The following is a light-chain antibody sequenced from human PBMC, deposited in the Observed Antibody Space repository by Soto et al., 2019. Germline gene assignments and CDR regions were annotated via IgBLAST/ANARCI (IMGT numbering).Light chain of an antibody. V-gene: IGKV3D-20*02. CDR2: GAS. Sequence: EIVMTQSPATLSVSPGERATLSCRASQSVLSNLAWYQQKPGQAPRLLIYGASSRATGIPDRFSGSGSGTDFTLTISRLEPEDFAVYYCQQRSNWPRTFGQGTKVDIK. CDR3: QQRSNWPRT. CDR1: QSVLSN. J-gene: IGKJ1*01.